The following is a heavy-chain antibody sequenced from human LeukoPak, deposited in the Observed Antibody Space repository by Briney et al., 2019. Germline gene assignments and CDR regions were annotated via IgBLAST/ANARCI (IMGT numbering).Heavy chain of an antibody. CDR1: GGSISSYY. CDR3: ARHRGKYSPHDAFDI. V-gene: IGHV4-59*08. J-gene: IGHJ3*02. CDR2: IYYSGST. D-gene: IGHD5-18*01. Sequence: SETLSLTCTVSGGSISSYYWSWIRQPPGKGLEWIGYIYYSGSTNYNPSLKSRVTISVDTSKNQFSLKLSSVTAADTAVYYCARHRGKYSPHDAFDIWGQGTMVTVSS.